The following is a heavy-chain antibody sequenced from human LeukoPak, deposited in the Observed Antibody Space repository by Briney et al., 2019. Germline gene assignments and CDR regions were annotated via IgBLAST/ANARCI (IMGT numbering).Heavy chain of an antibody. D-gene: IGHD3-22*01. Sequence: ASVKVSCKASGYTFAAFHIHWVRQAPGQGLEWMGWINPNGGGTIYAPKFQGRVTMTRDTSITTAYMELSSLRSEDTAVYYCATFYDREGNFGYWGQGTLVTVSS. CDR3: ATFYDREGNFGY. V-gene: IGHV1-2*02. J-gene: IGHJ4*02. CDR1: GYTFAAFH. CDR2: INPNGGGT.